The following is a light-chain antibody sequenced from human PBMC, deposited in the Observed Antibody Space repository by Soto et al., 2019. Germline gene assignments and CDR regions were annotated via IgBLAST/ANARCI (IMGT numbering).Light chain of an antibody. V-gene: IGLV7-46*01. CDR2: DTS. CDR1: TGAVTSGHY. Sequence: QSVVTQEPSLTVYPGGTGTLTCGSSTGAVTSGHYPYWFQQKPGQAPRTLIYDTSDTYSWTPARFSGSLLGGKAALTLSGSQPEDEADYYCLLSYSGARVVGGGTKLTVL. CDR3: LLSYSGARV. J-gene: IGLJ2*01.